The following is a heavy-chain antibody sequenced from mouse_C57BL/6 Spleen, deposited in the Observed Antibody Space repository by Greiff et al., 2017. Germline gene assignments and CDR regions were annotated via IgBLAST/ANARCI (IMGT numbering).Heavy chain of an antibody. D-gene: IGHD1-1*01. CDR2: IYPGNSDT. CDR3: TRSDYYGSSYWYFDV. J-gene: IGHJ1*03. Sequence: EVQLQQSGTVLARPGASVKMSCKTSGYTFTSYWMHWVKQRPGQGLEWIGAIYPGNSDTSYNQKFKGKAKLTAVTSASTAYMELSSLTNEDSAVYYCTRSDYYGSSYWYFDVWGTGTTVTGSS. CDR1: GYTFTSYW. V-gene: IGHV1-5*01.